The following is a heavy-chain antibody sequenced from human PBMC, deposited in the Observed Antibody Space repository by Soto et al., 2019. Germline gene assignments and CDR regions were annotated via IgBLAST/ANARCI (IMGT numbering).Heavy chain of an antibody. CDR1: GFTFSSYG. Sequence: PGRSLRLSFSAFGFTFSSYGMHWVGQAPGKGLEWVAIISYDGSNKYYADSVKGRFTISRDNSKNTLYLQMNSLRAADTDVYSCATDAEAAFFDYWGQGTLVTVSS. J-gene: IGHJ4*02. D-gene: IGHD6-25*01. CDR2: ISYDGSNK. CDR3: ATDAEAAFFDY. V-gene: IGHV3-30*03.